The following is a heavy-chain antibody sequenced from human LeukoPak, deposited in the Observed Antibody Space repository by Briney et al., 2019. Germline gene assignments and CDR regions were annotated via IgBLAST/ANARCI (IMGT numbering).Heavy chain of an antibody. D-gene: IGHD4-4*01. CDR1: GFTFSSYS. J-gene: IGHJ4*02. CDR3: ARVTQYPDY. V-gene: IGHV3-48*04. Sequence: GGSLRLSCAASGFTFSSYSMNWVRQAPGKGLEWVSYISSSGSTIYYADSVKGRFTISRDNAKNSLYLQMNSLRAEDTAVYYCARVTQYPDYWGQGTLVTVSS. CDR2: ISSSGSTI.